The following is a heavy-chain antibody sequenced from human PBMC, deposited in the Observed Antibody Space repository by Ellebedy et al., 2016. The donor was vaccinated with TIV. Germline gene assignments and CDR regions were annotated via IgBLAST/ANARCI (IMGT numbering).Heavy chain of an antibody. J-gene: IGHJ4*02. D-gene: IGHD5-12*01. CDR2: IKQDGSEK. CDR1: GFTFSNYW. V-gene: IGHV3-7*03. Sequence: GGSLRLSCAASGFTFSNYWMSWVRQAPGKGLEWVANIKQDGSEKYYVDSVKGRFTISRDNAKNSLFLQVSSLRAEDTAVYYCAGSGGRYSGYAYWGQGTLVTVSS. CDR3: AGSGGRYSGYAY.